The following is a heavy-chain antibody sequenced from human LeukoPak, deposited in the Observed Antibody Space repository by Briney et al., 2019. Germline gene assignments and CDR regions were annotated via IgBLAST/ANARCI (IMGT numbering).Heavy chain of an antibody. V-gene: IGHV1-2*02. J-gene: IGHJ4*02. D-gene: IGHD3-10*01. Sequence: GSVKVSCKASGYTFTGYYMHWVRQAPGQGLEWMGWINPNSGGTNYAQKFQGRVTMTRDTSISTAYMELSRLRSDDTAVYYCARGLQYGSGSTPFDYWGQGTLVTVSS. CDR1: GYTFTGYY. CDR2: INPNSGGT. CDR3: ARGLQYGSGSTPFDY.